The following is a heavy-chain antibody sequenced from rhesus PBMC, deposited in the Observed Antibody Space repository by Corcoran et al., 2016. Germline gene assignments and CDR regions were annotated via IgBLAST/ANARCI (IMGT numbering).Heavy chain of an antibody. J-gene: IGHJ4*01. D-gene: IGHD3-28*01. CDR1: GFTFSSYG. V-gene: IGHV3S5*01. Sequence: EVQLVESGGGLVQPGGSLRLSCAASGFTFSSYGISWVRQAPGKGLEWFSAFNSGGGRTYYADAGKSRFTSSRDNSKNTLSLQMNSLRAEDTAVYYCAIRTYYYDSGYYNPTGYWGQGVLVTVSS. CDR3: AIRTYYYDSGYYNPTGY. CDR2: FNSGGGRT.